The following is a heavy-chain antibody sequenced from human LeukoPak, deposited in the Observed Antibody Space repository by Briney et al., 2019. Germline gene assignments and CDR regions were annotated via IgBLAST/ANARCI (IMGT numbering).Heavy chain of an antibody. CDR3: AAYCYGINCYSGLDY. CDR1: GFTFSTYA. V-gene: IGHV3-23*01. CDR2: ISDSGHNI. Sequence: QPGRSLRLSCAASGFTFSTYAMHWVRQAPGKGLEWVSAISDSGHNIYYADSVKGRVTISRDNSKSTLYLQMNSLRAEDTAVYYCAAYCYGINCYSGLDYWGQGTLVTVSS. J-gene: IGHJ4*02. D-gene: IGHD2-15*01.